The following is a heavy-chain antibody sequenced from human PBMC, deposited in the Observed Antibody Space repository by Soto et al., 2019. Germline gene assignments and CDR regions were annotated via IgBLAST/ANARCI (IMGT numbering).Heavy chain of an antibody. Sequence: QVQLVESGGGVVQPGRSLRLSCAASGFTFSSYGMHWVRQAPGKGLEWVAVISYDGSNKYYADSVKGRFTISRDNSKNTLYLQMNSLRAEDTAVYYCASLSMTTVTPGFDYWGQGTLVTVSS. D-gene: IGHD4-4*01. J-gene: IGHJ4*02. CDR3: ASLSMTTVTPGFDY. V-gene: IGHV3-30*19. CDR2: ISYDGSNK. CDR1: GFTFSSYG.